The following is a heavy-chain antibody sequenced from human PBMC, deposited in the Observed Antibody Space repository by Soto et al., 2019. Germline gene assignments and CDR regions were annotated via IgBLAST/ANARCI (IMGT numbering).Heavy chain of an antibody. CDR2: ISYDGSNK. J-gene: IGHJ6*02. CDR3: AKGGIAVASPPGWGGGNYYYGMDV. CDR1: GFTFSSYG. Sequence: LRLSCAASGFTFSSYGIHWVRQSPGKGLEWVAVISYDGSNKYYADSVKGRFTISRDNSKNTLYLQMNSLRAEDTAVYYCAKGGIAVASPPGWGGGNYYYGMDVWGQGTTVTVSS. V-gene: IGHV3-30*18. D-gene: IGHD6-19*01.